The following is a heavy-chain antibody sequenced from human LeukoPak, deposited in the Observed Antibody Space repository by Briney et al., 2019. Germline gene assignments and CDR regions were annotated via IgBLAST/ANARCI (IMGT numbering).Heavy chain of an antibody. J-gene: IGHJ4*02. CDR1: GFTFSSYA. CDR3: AKIWYSSSWREA. CDR2: ISGSGGST. V-gene: IGHV3-23*01. D-gene: IGHD6-13*01. Sequence: GGSLRLSCAASGFTFSSYAMSWVRQARGKGLEWVSAISGSGGSTYYADSVKGRFTISRDNSKNTLYLQMNSVRAEDTAVYYCAKIWYSSSWREAWGQGTLVTVSS.